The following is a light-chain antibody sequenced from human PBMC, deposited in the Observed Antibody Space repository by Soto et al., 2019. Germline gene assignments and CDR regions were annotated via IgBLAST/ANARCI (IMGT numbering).Light chain of an antibody. Sequence: EIVMTQSPATLSVSRGERVTLSCRASEGVGLKLAWYQLKPGLPPRLLFYDASTRATGLPARFSGSGAGTEFTLSISSLQSEDFATYYCQHYSDSPTFGQGTKVEIK. J-gene: IGKJ1*01. CDR2: DAS. V-gene: IGKV3-15*01. CDR1: EGVGLK. CDR3: QHYSDSPT.